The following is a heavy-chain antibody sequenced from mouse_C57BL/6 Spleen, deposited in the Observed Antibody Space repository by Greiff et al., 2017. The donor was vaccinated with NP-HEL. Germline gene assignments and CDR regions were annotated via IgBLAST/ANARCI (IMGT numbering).Heavy chain of an antibody. CDR1: GYTFTDYN. V-gene: IGHV1-18*01. J-gene: IGHJ4*01. CDR2: INPNNGGT. Sequence: EVQLQQSGPELVKPGASVKIPCKASGYTFTDYNMDWVKQSHGKSLEWIGDINPNNGGTIYNQKFKGKATLTVDKSSSTAYMELRSLTSEDTAVYYCARGYYGSSTWGAMDYWGQGTSVTVSS. D-gene: IGHD1-1*01. CDR3: ARGYYGSSTWGAMDY.